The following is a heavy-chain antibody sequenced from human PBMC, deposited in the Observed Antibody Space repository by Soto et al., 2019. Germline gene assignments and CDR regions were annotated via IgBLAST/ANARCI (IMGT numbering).Heavy chain of an antibody. Sequence: VASVKVSCKASGGTFSSYAISWVRQAPGQGLEWMGGIIPIFGTANYAQKFQGRVTITADESTSTAYMELSSLRSEDTAVYYCARPVALTTRWSADEKFGVGSPKLPKYYYYYYGMDVWGQGTTVTVSS. CDR2: IIPIFGTA. CDR3: ARPVALTTRWSADEKFGVGSPKLPKYYYYYYGMDV. J-gene: IGHJ6*02. D-gene: IGHD3-3*01. V-gene: IGHV1-69*13. CDR1: GGTFSSYA.